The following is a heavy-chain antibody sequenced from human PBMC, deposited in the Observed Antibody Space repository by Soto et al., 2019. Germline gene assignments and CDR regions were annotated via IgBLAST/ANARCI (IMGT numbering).Heavy chain of an antibody. CDR1: GFTFNTYG. Sequence: QVQLVESGGGVVQPGGSLRLSCTTSGFTFNTYGMHWVRQAPGKGLEWVAIIWYDGSNKYYADSVKGRFTISRDNSKNTLYLQMNSLRAEDTALYHCARPDCTGAYCYSWPFNYGVDVWGQGATVTVSS. J-gene: IGHJ6*02. CDR2: IWYDGSNK. CDR3: ARPDCTGAYCYSWPFNYGVDV. V-gene: IGHV3-33*08. D-gene: IGHD2-15*01.